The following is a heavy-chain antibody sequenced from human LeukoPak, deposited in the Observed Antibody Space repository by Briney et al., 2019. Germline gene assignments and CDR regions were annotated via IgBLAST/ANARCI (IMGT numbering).Heavy chain of an antibody. J-gene: IGHJ4*02. V-gene: IGHV1-2*02. CDR3: ARAVGSAGDY. Sequence: GASVKVSCKASGYTFTGYYMYWVRQAPGQGLEWMGWINPNSGGTNYAQKFQGRVTMTGDTSISTAYVELSGLRSDDTAVYYCARAVGSAGDYWGQGTLVIVSS. CDR1: GYTFTGYY. D-gene: IGHD6-19*01. CDR2: INPNSGGT.